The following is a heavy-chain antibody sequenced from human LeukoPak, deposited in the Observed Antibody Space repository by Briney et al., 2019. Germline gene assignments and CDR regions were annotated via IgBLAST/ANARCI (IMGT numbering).Heavy chain of an antibody. CDR1: GGSISSGDYY. D-gene: IGHD3-16*01. J-gene: IGHJ4*02. Sequence: SQTLSLTCTVSGGSISSGDYYWSWIRQPPGKGLEWIGYIYYSGSTYYNPSLKSRVTISVDTSKNQFSLKLSSVTAADTAVYCCARARGGDFFDYWGQGTLVTVSS. CDR3: ARARGGDFFDY. V-gene: IGHV4-30-4*01. CDR2: IYYSGST.